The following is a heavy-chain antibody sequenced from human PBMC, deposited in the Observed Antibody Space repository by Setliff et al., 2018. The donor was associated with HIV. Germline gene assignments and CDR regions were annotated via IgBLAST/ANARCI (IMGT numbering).Heavy chain of an antibody. D-gene: IGHD1-26*01. Sequence: LRLSCAASGFTFSIYEMNWVRQAPGKGLEWVSYMTASGSSSYYADSVKGRFTVSRDNAKNSLYLQMNSLRAEDTAIYYCARDDPAGGIDYWGQGTLVTVSS. CDR1: GFTFSIYE. CDR2: MTASGSSS. CDR3: ARDDPAGGIDY. V-gene: IGHV3-48*03. J-gene: IGHJ4*02.